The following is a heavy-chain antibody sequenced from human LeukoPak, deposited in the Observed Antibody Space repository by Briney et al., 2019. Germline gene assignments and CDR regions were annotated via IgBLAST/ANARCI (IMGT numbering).Heavy chain of an antibody. CDR1: GFPFSSYA. J-gene: IGHJ3*02. D-gene: IGHD3-10*01. V-gene: IGHV3-23*01. CDR2: ISGSGGST. Sequence: GGPLKPSLQASGFPFSSYALSWFRKAPGKGLEWASAISGSGGSTYYADSVKGRFTISRDNSKNTLYLQMNSLRAEDTAVYYCAKGYGSGSYYAFDIWGQGTMVTVSS. CDR3: AKGYGSGSYYAFDI.